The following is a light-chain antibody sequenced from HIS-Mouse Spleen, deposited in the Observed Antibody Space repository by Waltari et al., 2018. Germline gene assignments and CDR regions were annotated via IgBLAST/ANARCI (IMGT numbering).Light chain of an antibody. CDR3: QQYDNLHRLT. J-gene: IGKJ3*01. V-gene: IGKV1-33*01. Sequence: DIQMTQSPSSLSASVGDRVTITFQASQDISNYLNWYQQKPGKAPKLLIYEASKLETGVPSRFSGSGSGTDFTFTISSLQPEDIATYYCQQYDNLHRLTFGPGTKVDIK. CDR2: EAS. CDR1: QDISNY.